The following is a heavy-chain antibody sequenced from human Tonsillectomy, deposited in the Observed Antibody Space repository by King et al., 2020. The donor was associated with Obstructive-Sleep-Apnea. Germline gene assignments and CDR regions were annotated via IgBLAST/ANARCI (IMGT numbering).Heavy chain of an antibody. CDR2: INWNGGST. D-gene: IGHD7-27*01. V-gene: IGHV3-20*04. CDR3: ARDSDPEEVLLGAFDI. Sequence: DVQLVESGGGVVRPGGSLRLSCAASGFTFDDYGLSWVRQAPGKGLEWVCNINWNGGSTVYADSVKGRFTISRDNAKNSLYLQMNSLRAEDTALYYCARDSDPEEVLLGAFDIWGQGTMVTVSS. J-gene: IGHJ3*02. CDR1: GFTFDDYG.